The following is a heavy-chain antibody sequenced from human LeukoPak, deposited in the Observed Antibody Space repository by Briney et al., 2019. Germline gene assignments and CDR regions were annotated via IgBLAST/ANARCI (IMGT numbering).Heavy chain of an antibody. CDR1: GFTFDDYA. CDR2: ISWNSGSI. J-gene: IGHJ4*02. Sequence: GGSLRLSCAASGFTFDDYAMHWVRQAPGKGLEWVSGISWNSGSIGYADSVKGRFTISRDNAKNSLYLQMNSLGAEDMALYYCAKDRYQLLFYYFDYWGQGALVTVSS. CDR3: AKDRYQLLFYYFDY. D-gene: IGHD2-2*01. V-gene: IGHV3-9*03.